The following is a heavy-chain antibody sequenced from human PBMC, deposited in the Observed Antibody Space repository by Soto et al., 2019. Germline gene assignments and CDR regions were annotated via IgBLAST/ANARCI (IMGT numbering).Heavy chain of an antibody. CDR3: ARGRYGDY. V-gene: IGHV1-18*01. J-gene: IGHJ4*02. D-gene: IGHD1-1*01. CDR1: GYAFTTYG. Sequence: QVNLVQSGAEVKKPGASVKVSCKGSGYAFTTYGITWVRQAPGQGLEWMGWISAHNGNTNYGQKLQGRVTVTRDTATSPAYMELRSLRSDDTAVYYCARGRYGDYWGQGALVTVSS. CDR2: ISAHNGNT.